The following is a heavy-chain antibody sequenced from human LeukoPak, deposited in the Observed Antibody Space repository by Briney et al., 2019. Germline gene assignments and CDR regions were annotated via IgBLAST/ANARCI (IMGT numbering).Heavy chain of an antibody. D-gene: IGHD4-23*01. CDR2: IYYSGST. CDR1: GGSISSYY. V-gene: IGHV4-59*01. CDR3: ARVSDYGGNSPYFQH. Sequence: SETLSLTCTVSGGSISSYYWSWIRQPPGKGLEWIGYIYYSGSTNYNPSLKSRVTISVDTSKNQFSLKLSSVTAADTAVYYCARVSDYGGNSPYFQHWGQGTLVTVSS. J-gene: IGHJ1*01.